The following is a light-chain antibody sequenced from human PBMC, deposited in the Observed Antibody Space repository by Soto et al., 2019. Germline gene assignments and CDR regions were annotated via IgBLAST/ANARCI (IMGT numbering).Light chain of an antibody. J-gene: IGKJ1*01. V-gene: IGKV3-20*01. Sequence: EIVLTQSPCTLSLSPGERATLSCRASQSVSSSYLAWYQQKPGQAPRLLIYGASSRATGIPARFSGSGSGTEFTLTINSLQPDDFATYYCQQYSVYWTFGQGTKVDIK. CDR2: GAS. CDR3: QQYSVYWT. CDR1: QSVSSSY.